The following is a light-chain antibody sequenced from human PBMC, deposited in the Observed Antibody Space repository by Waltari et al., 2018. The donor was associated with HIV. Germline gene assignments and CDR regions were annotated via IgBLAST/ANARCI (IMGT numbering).Light chain of an antibody. Sequence: ETVLTQSPATLSLSPGEKATLSCRASQSVRSYLAWYQQKPGQAPRLLIYDASSRAAGIPARFSGSGSGTDVTLTITSLQPEDFATYYCQQAHAFPLTFGGGTKVEI. J-gene: IGKJ4*01. CDR1: QSVRSY. CDR3: QQAHAFPLT. CDR2: DAS. V-gene: IGKV3-11*01.